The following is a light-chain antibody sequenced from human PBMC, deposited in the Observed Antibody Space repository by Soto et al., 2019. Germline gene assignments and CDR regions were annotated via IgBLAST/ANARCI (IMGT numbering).Light chain of an antibody. J-gene: IGKJ1*01. CDR3: QQATGYWT. Sequence: DIQMTQSPSTLSASVGDRVTITCRASQSISGSLAWYQQKPGKAPKLLIYEASNLKSGVRSRFSGSGSGTEYTLTISSLQPDDSASYSCQQATGYWTFGQGTRVDIK. CDR1: QSISGS. CDR2: EAS. V-gene: IGKV1-5*03.